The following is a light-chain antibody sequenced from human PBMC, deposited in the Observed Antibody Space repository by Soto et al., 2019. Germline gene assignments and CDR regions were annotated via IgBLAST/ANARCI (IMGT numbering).Light chain of an antibody. Sequence: DIQMAQSPSTLSASVGDRVTFTCRASQSISNWLAWYQQKPGKAPKLLIYKASTLESGVPSRFSGSGSGTEFTLTISSLQADDFAIYYCQQYNGYRLAFGGGTKVDIK. J-gene: IGKJ4*01. CDR3: QQYNGYRLA. V-gene: IGKV1-5*03. CDR2: KAS. CDR1: QSISNW.